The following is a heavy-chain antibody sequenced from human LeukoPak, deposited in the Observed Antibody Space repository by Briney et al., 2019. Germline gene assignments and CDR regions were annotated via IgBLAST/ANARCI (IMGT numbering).Heavy chain of an antibody. CDR3: ARDMYYDILTGYSLLYYYYGMDV. D-gene: IGHD3-9*01. Sequence: GGSLRLSCAASGFTFSTYNMNWVRQAPGKGLEWVSSISSSSSYIYYADSVKGRFTISRDNAKNSLYLQMNSLRAEDTAVYYCARDMYYDILTGYSLLYYYYGMDVWGQGTTVTVSS. CDR1: GFTFSTYN. V-gene: IGHV3-21*01. J-gene: IGHJ6*02. CDR2: ISSSSSYI.